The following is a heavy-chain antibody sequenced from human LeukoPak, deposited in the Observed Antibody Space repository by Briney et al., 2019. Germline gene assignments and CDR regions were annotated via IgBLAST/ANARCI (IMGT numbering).Heavy chain of an antibody. CDR2: INHSGST. J-gene: IGHJ5*02. CDR3: ARRRCSSTSCYRRSPLNWFDP. D-gene: IGHD2-2*01. Sequence: SETLSLTCAVYGGSFSGYYWSWIRQPPGKGLEWIGEINHSGSTNYNPSLKSRVTISVDTSKNQFSLKLSSVTAADTAVYYCARRRCSSTSCYRRSPLNWFDPWGQGTLVTVSS. V-gene: IGHV4-34*01. CDR1: GGSFSGYY.